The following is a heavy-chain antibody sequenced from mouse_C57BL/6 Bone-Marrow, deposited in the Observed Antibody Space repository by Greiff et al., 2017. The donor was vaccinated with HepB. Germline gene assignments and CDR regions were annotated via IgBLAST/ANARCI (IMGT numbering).Heavy chain of an antibody. Sequence: VQLVESGGGLVQPGGSLKLSCAASGFTFSDYYMYWVRQTPEKGLEWVAYISNGGGGTYYPDTVKGRFTISRDNAKNTPYLQMSRLKSEDTAMYYCARRSYYGNYEFAYWGQGTLVTVSA. V-gene: IGHV5-12*01. CDR3: ARRSYYGNYEFAY. J-gene: IGHJ3*01. D-gene: IGHD2-1*01. CDR2: ISNGGGGT. CDR1: GFTFSDYY.